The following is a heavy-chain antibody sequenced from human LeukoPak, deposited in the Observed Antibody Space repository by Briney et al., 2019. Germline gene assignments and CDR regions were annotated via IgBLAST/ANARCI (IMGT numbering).Heavy chain of an antibody. CDR2: INPNSGGT. D-gene: IGHD6-19*01. Sequence: ASVKVSCKASGYTFTGYYMHWVRQAPGQGLEWMGWINPNSGGTNYAQKFQGRVTMTRDTSISTAYMELSRLRSDDTAVYYCARVAVAGIHYYYYMDVWGKGTTVTVSS. CDR3: ARVAVAGIHYYYYMDV. J-gene: IGHJ6*03. V-gene: IGHV1-2*02. CDR1: GYTFTGYY.